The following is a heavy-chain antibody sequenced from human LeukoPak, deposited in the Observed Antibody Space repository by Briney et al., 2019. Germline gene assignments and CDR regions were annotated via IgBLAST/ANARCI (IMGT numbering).Heavy chain of an antibody. J-gene: IGHJ4*02. D-gene: IGHD3-3*02. CDR3: ARSPILGNALDY. CDR2: IYTSGST. Sequence: SETLSLTCTVSGGSISSYYWSWIRQPPGKGLEWIGYIYTSGSTNYNPSLKSRVTISVDPSKNQFSLKLSSVTAADTAVYYCARSPILGNALDYWGQGTLVTVSS. CDR1: GGSISSYY. V-gene: IGHV4-4*09.